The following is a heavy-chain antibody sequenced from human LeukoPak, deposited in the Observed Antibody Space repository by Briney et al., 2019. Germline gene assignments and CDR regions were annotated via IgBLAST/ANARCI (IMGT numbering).Heavy chain of an antibody. CDR3: ARGPMVRGVIPHFDN. Sequence: SETLSLTCIVSGGSISSSTDYWGWIRQPPGKGLECIGTMYYSGSTYYNPSLKSRVTISGDTSKNQFSLKLTSVTAADTALYYCARGPMVRGVIPHFDNWGQGTLVTVSS. D-gene: IGHD3-10*01. V-gene: IGHV4-39*07. J-gene: IGHJ4*02. CDR1: GGSISSSTDY. CDR2: MYYSGST.